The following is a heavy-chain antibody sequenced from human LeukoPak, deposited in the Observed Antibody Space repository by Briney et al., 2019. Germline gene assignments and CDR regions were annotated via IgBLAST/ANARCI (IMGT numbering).Heavy chain of an antibody. CDR1: GFSFSSYA. CDR3: AKSGRFYYYFYGMDV. V-gene: IGHV3-23*01. J-gene: IGHJ6*02. D-gene: IGHD3-10*01. CDR2: IGGSGDST. Sequence: GGSLRLSCAASGFSFSSYAMNWVRQAPGKGLEWVAVIGGSGDSTYHADSVKGRFTISRDNSKNMLYLQMNSLRAEDTAVYYCAKSGRFYYYFYGMDVWGQGTTVTVSS.